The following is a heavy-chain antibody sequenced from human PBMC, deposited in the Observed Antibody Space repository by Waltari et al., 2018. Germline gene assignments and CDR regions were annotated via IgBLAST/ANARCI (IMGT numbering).Heavy chain of an antibody. CDR2: LCTYHGNA. CDR3: ARGPSGGY. CDR1: GGTFSSHA. D-gene: IGHD3-16*01. J-gene: IGHJ4*02. V-gene: IGHV1-18*01. Sequence: QVQLVQSGAEVKKPGSSVKVSCKASGGTFSSHAISRGRQAPGQGLEWMGWLCTYHGNANYAQKLQGRVTMTTDTSTSTSYMELWSLRSDDTAVYYCARGPSGGYWGQGTLVTVSS.